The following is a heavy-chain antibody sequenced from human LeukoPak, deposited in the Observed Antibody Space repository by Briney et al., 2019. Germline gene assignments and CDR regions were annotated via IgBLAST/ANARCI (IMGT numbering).Heavy chain of an antibody. CDR2: IRVRAHGGTT. V-gene: IGHV3-49*03. Sequence: PSLRLTCTASGFTFGDYAMSWFRQAPGKWLEWVGFIRVRAHGGTTEYAASVKVRFTISRDDSKSIAYLQLNSLKTEDTAVYYCTRDIDYYGSGSYRADYWGQGALVTVSA. J-gene: IGHJ4*02. CDR3: TRDIDYYGSGSYRADY. D-gene: IGHD3-10*01. CDR1: GFTFGDYA.